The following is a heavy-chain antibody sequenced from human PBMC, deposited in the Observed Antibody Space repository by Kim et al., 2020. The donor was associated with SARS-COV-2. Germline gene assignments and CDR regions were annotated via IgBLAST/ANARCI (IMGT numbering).Heavy chain of an antibody. CDR3: TTGPRFTMVRGYYYYDMDV. V-gene: IGHV3-15*01. CDR2: IKSKTDGGTA. J-gene: IGHJ6*02. D-gene: IGHD3-10*01. CDR1: GFTFSNAW. Sequence: GGSLRLSCAASGFTFSNAWMSWVRQAPGKGLEWVGRIKSKTDGGTADYAAPVKGRFTISRDDSKNTLYLQMNSLKTEDTAVYYCTTGPRFTMVRGYYYYDMDVWGQGTTVTVSS.